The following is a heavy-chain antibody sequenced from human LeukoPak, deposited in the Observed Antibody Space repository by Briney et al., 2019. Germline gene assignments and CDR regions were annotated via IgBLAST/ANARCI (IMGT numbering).Heavy chain of an antibody. D-gene: IGHD1-26*01. J-gene: IGHJ4*02. CDR3: ARPSGSYSRENFDY. Sequence: PSETLSLTRTVSGGSISSSSYYWGWIRQPPGKGLEWVGSLYYSGSTYFNPSLKSRVTISVDTSKNHSSLKLSSVTAADTAVYYCARPSGSYSRENFDYWGQGTLVTVSS. CDR1: GGSISSSSYY. V-gene: IGHV4-39*02. CDR2: LYYSGST.